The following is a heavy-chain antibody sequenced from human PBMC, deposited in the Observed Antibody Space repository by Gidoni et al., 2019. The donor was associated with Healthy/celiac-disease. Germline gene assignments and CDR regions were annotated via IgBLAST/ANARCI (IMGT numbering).Heavy chain of an antibody. CDR1: WFSLSTSGVG. CDR3: AHVYDFWERSYFDY. CDR2: IYWNDDK. D-gene: IGHD3-3*01. Sequence: QITLKESGPTLVTPTQTLTLTCTFSWFSLSTSGVGVGWIRQHPGKALEGLALIYWNDDKRYSPSLKSRLTITKDTSKNQVVLTMTNIDPVDTATYYCAHVYDFWERSYFDYWGQGTLVTVSS. J-gene: IGHJ4*02. V-gene: IGHV2-5*01.